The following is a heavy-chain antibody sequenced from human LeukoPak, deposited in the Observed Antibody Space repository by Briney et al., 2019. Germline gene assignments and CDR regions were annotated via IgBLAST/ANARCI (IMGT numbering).Heavy chain of an antibody. J-gene: IGHJ4*02. Sequence: SETLSLTCTVSGGSISSSSYYWGWIRQPPGTGLEWIGYIYYSGSTDYDPSLKSRVTMSVDTSKNQFSLKLSSVTAADTAVYYCARMGAIAGASANPDYWGQGTLVTVSS. V-gene: IGHV4-61*05. CDR3: ARMGAIAGASANPDY. D-gene: IGHD4/OR15-4a*01. CDR2: IYYSGST. CDR1: GGSISSSSYY.